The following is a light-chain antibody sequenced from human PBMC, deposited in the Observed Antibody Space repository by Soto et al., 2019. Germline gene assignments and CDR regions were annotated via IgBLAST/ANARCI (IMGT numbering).Light chain of an antibody. CDR3: ATWDDSLNGRV. J-gene: IGLJ3*02. CDR1: RSNIGSNT. Sequence: QLVLTQPPSASGTPGQRVTISCSGTRSNIGSNTVNWYQQLPGTAPKLLLYSNNQRPSGVPDRFSGSKSGTSASLAISGLQSGDEADYYCATWDDSLNGRVFGGGTKLTVL. CDR2: SNN. V-gene: IGLV1-44*01.